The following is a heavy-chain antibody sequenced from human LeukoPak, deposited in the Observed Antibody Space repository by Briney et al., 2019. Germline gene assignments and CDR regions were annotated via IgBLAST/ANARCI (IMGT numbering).Heavy chain of an antibody. CDR2: ISGTGDNT. D-gene: IGHD3-3*01. J-gene: IGHJ3*02. CDR3: AKDFGAGYHFWSRYWGPSVLDI. V-gene: IGHV3-23*01. Sequence: GGSLRLSCAASGFTFMSYAMNWVRQAPGKGLEWVSAISGTGDNTYYADSVKGRFTIFRDNSKDTLYLQMNSLRAEDTGVFYCAKDFGAGYHFWSRYWGPSVLDIWGQGTMVTVSS. CDR1: GFTFMSYA.